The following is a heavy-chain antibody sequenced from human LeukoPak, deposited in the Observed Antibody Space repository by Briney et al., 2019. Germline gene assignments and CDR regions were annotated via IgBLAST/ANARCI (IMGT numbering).Heavy chain of an antibody. Sequence: GGSLRLSCAASGFTFSSYAMHWVRQAPSKGLEWVAVISYDGSNKYYADSVKGRFTISRDNSKTTLYLQMNSLRAEDTAVYYCAREPSLIMTYSSDYNWFDPWGQGTLVTVSS. CDR2: ISYDGSNK. V-gene: IGHV3-30-3*01. J-gene: IGHJ5*02. CDR3: AREPSLIMTYSSDYNWFDP. D-gene: IGHD6-19*01. CDR1: GFTFSSYA.